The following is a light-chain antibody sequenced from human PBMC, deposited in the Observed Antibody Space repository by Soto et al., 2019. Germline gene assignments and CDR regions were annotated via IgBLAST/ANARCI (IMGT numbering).Light chain of an antibody. Sequence: EVVMTQAPATLSVSPGEGATLSCRASQTVSRNLAWYQQRPGQAPRLLIYDISNRAAGVPARFSGSGSETEFTLTIRSLQSEDFAVYFCQQYNKWPSFGQGPRLEI. V-gene: IGKV3-15*01. CDR1: QTVSRN. CDR3: QQYNKWPS. CDR2: DIS. J-gene: IGKJ5*01.